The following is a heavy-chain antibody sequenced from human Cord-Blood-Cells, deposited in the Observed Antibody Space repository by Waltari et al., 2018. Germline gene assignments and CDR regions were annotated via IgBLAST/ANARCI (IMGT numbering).Heavy chain of an antibody. J-gene: IGHJ4*02. D-gene: IGHD2-2*02. V-gene: IGHV1-2*02. CDR3: ARDWVYCSSTSCYKNFDY. CDR1: RYTVTGYY. CDR2: INPNSGGT. Sequence: QVQLVQSGAEVTRPRASVKVCCTAARYTVTGYYMPWVRQPPGQALEWMGWINPNSGGTNYAQKFQGRVTMTRDTSISTAYMELSRLRSDDTAVYYCARDWVYCSSTSCYKNFDYWGQGTLVTVSS.